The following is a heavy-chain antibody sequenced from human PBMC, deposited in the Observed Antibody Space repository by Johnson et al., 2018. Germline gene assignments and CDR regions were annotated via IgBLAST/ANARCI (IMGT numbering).Heavy chain of an antibody. CDR1: GFSFSGSP. J-gene: IGHJ1*01. Sequence: VQLVESGGGLVQPRGSLKLSCAASGFSFSGSPMHWVRQASGKGLACVGRIRSKANNYAIAYGASVKGRFTISRDDSKNTAYLQMNSLKTEDTAVYYCTRSDYSGTYFSWGQGTRVTVSS. CDR3: TRSDYSGTYFS. D-gene: IGHD1-26*01. CDR2: IRSKANNYAI. V-gene: IGHV3-73*02.